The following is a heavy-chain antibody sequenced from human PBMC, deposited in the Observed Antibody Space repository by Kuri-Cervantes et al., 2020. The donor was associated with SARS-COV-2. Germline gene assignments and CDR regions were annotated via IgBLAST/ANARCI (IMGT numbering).Heavy chain of an antibody. D-gene: IGHD5-18*01. J-gene: IGHJ4*02. Sequence: GESLKISCAASGFTFSSYAVHWVRQAPGKGLEWVAVISYDGSNKYYADSVKGRFTISRDNSKNTLYLQMNSLRAEYTAVYYCASESGYSYGYDYWVQGTLVTVSS. V-gene: IGHV3-30-3*01. CDR2: ISYDGSNK. CDR3: ASESGYSYGYDY. CDR1: GFTFSSYA.